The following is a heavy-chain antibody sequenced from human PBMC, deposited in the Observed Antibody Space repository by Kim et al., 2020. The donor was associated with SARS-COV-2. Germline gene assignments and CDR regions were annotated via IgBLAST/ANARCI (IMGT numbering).Heavy chain of an antibody. CDR2: ISGSGGST. CDR3: AKDTSWKVLWFGELLDAYFDY. CDR1: GFTFSSYA. J-gene: IGHJ4*02. D-gene: IGHD3-10*01. Sequence: GGSLRLSCAASGFTFSSYAMSWVRQAPGKGLEWVSAISGSGGSTYYADSVKGRFTISRDNSKNTLYLQMNSLRAEDTAVYYCAKDTSWKVLWFGELLDAYFDYWGQGTLVTVSS. V-gene: IGHV3-23*01.